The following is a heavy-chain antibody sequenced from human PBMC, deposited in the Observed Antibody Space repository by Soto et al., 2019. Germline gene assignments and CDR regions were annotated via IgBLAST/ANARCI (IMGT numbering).Heavy chain of an antibody. CDR1: GFTFSSYA. CDR3: ASTIVGATNGWFDP. J-gene: IGHJ5*02. V-gene: IGHV3-23*01. Sequence: GSLRLSCAASGFTFSSYAMSWVRQAPGKGLEWVSAISGSGGSTYYADSVKGRFTISRDNSKNTLYLQMNSLRAEDTAVYYCASTIVGATNGWFDPWGQGTLVTVSS. D-gene: IGHD1-26*01. CDR2: ISGSGGST.